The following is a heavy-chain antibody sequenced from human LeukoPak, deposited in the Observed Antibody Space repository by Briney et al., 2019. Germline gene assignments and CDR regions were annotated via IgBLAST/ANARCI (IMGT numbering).Heavy chain of an antibody. V-gene: IGHV3-20*04. CDR3: ARARDAGYCSGGSCYSILAY. D-gene: IGHD2-15*01. J-gene: IGHJ4*02. CDR1: GFTFHDYG. Sequence: GGSLRLSCAASGFTFHDYGMSWVRQAPGKGLEWVSGINWNGGSTGYADSVKGRFTISRDNAKNSLYLQMNSLRAEDTAVYYCARARDAGYCSGGSCYSILAYWGQGTLVTVSS. CDR2: INWNGGST.